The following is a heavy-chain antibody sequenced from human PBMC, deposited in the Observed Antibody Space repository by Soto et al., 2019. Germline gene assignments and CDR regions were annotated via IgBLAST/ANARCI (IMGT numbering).Heavy chain of an antibody. D-gene: IGHD4-17*01. CDR3: RDLASADNDDFYGMDG. Sequence: LRLSCVASGFTFGDYTMSWFRQAPGGGLEWVSFIRSKAYGATTEYAASVKGRFTISRDDSKSIAYLQMNSLKSEDTAVYYARDLASADNDDFYGMDGWGQGXTVTVYS. CDR1: GFTFGDYT. V-gene: IGHV3-49*03. CDR2: IRSKAYGATT. J-gene: IGHJ6*02.